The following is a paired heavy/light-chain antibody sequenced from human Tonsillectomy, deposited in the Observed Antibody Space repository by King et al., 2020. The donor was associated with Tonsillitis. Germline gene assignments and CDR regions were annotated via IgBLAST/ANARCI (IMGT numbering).Heavy chain of an antibody. CDR3: ASDLRGCSGGTCFRGFDS. D-gene: IGHD2-15*01. CDR2: ISYDGSKK. J-gene: IGHJ4*02. CDR1: GFTFTYFP. V-gene: IGHV3-30-3*01. Sequence: QVQLVESGGGVVLPGRSLKLSCAASGFTFTYFPMHWVRQAPGRGLEWVALISYDGSKKFYSDSVKGRFTISRDNSKNTVFLQMNSLRAEDTAVYYCASDLRGCSGGTCFRGFDSWGQGTLVTVSS.
Light chain of an antibody. CDR3: QQYGTSSWT. CDR2: GAS. J-gene: IGKJ1*01. CDR1: QSVSSSY. Sequence: EIVLTQSPGTLSLSPGERVTLSCRASQSVSSSYLAWYQQKPGQAPRLLIYGASSRATGIPDRFSGSGSGTDFTLTISRLEPEDFAVYYCQQYGTSSWTFGPGTKVDIK. V-gene: IGKV3-20*01.